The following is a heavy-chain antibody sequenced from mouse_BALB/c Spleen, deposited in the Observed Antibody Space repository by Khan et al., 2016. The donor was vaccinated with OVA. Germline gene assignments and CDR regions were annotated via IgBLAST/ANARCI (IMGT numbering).Heavy chain of an antibody. J-gene: IGHJ3*01. CDR2: INPSNSYT. Sequence: QVQLQQSGAELARPGASVKMSCKASGYTFTNYTMHWIKQRPGQGLEWIGYINPSNSYTNYNQKFKDKATLTADKSSSTAYMQLSSLTSEDSAVFYGARWRSYYRSDGWFAYWGQGTLVTVSA. V-gene: IGHV1-4*01. CDR3: ARWRSYYRSDGWFAY. D-gene: IGHD2-14*01. CDR1: GYTFTNYT.